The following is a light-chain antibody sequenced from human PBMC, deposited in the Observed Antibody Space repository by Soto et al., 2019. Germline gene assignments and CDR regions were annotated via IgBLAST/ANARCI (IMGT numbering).Light chain of an antibody. CDR1: QNIFSS. V-gene: IGKV1-39*01. CDR2: AAS. J-gene: IGKJ5*01. CDR3: QQSYNSPPIT. Sequence: DIQMSQWACALSACVGGRGTSSCRSGQNIFSSLNWYQQKPGKAPTLLIYAASSLQSGVPSRFSGSGSGTDFTLTITSLQPEDFATYYCQQSYNSPPITGGQGTQLEIK.